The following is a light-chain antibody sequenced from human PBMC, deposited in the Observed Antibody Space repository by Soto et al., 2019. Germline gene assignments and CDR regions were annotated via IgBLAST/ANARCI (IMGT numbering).Light chain of an antibody. CDR3: QQSYSTPYS. J-gene: IGKJ2*01. CDR2: LTS. Sequence: DIQMTQSPSSLSASVGDRVTITCRASRSIGNYLNWYQQKPESAPKLLIYLTSSVQSGVPSRFSGSGSGTDFTLTISSLQPEDFATYYCQQSYSTPYSFGQGTKLEIK. V-gene: IGKV1-39*01. CDR1: RSIGNY.